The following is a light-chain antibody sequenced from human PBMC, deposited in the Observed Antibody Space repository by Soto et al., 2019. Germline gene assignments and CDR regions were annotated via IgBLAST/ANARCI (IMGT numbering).Light chain of an antibody. CDR3: QQRSNWPLT. CDR1: QSVSSN. J-gene: IGKJ1*01. CDR2: GAS. V-gene: IGKV3-15*01. Sequence: EIERTKSTATLSFSAVDIDTLSCRASQSVSSNLAWYQQKPGQAPRLLIYGASTRSTGIPARFSGSGSRPAFTLAIRSLESGDFAVYFCQQRSNWPLTLGQGTKVDIK.